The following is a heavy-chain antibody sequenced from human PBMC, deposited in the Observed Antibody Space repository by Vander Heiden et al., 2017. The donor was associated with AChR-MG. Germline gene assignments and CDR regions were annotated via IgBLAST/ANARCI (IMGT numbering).Heavy chain of an antibody. Sequence: EVQRVESGGGLVKPGGSLRLSCAASGFTFRSYSMNWVRQAQGKGLEWVSSISSSSRYIYYAYSVKGRFTISRDNAKNPLYLHMKRLRAEDTAVCYYAIDLTSGGGRGNWCQGTLVAVSS. V-gene: IGHV3-21*01. CDR3: AIDLTSGGGRGN. J-gene: IGHJ4*02. D-gene: IGHD2-15*01. CDR1: GFTFRSYS. CDR2: ISSSSRYI.